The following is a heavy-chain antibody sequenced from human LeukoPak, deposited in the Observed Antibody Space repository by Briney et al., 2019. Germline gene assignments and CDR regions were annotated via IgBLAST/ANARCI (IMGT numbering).Heavy chain of an antibody. J-gene: IGHJ4*02. D-gene: IGHD1-26*01. CDR1: GFTFSSSW. CDR2: IKRDGSEK. V-gene: IGHV3-7*01. Sequence: GGSLRLSCAASGFTFSSSWMSWVRQAPGKGLEWVASIKRDGSEKYHVDSVKGRFTISRDNTNNSLFLQMNSLRAEDTALYYSARDFRKGERYWGQGTLVTVSS. CDR3: ARDFRKGERY.